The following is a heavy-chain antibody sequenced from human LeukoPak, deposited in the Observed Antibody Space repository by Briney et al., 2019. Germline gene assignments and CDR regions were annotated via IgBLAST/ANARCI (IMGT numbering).Heavy chain of an antibody. Sequence: SETLSLTCTVSGGSINSSYWSWIRQPPGKGLEWIGYIYYSGNANNTPSLKSRVAISLDTSKNQLSLNPSSVTAADTAVYYCARHRAPGTRHAFDIWGQGTMVTVSS. J-gene: IGHJ3*02. V-gene: IGHV4-59*08. CDR1: GGSINSSY. CDR2: IYYSGNA. D-gene: IGHD1-1*01. CDR3: ARHRAPGTRHAFDI.